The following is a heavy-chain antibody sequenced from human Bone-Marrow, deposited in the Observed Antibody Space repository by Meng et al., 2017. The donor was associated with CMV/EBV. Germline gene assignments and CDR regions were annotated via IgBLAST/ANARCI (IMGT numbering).Heavy chain of an antibody. Sequence: SETLSLTCTVSGGSISSYYWNWIRQPPGKGLEWIGYIYYSGSTNYSPSLKSRVTISVDTSKNQFSLKLSSVTAADTAMYYCARSLEYSSSLLAYWGPGKLVNVAS. J-gene: IGHJ4*02. CDR1: GGSISSYY. D-gene: IGHD6-6*01. CDR3: ARSLEYSSSLLAY. V-gene: IGHV4-59*01. CDR2: IYYSGST.